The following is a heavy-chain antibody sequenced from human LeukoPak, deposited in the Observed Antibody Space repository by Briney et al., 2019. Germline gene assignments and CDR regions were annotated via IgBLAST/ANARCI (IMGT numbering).Heavy chain of an antibody. J-gene: IGHJ4*02. V-gene: IGHV3-33*01. CDR3: TRYNNDHFDY. CDR1: GFTFGGYG. D-gene: IGHD1-14*01. Sequence: PGRSLRLSCAGSGFTFGGYGMDGFRRTPGKGLEWVAVIAYDGIRAFYADSVKGRFTISRDNSRNTMSVQMDAVRAEDTAVYYCTRYNNDHFDYWGQGTLVTVSS. CDR2: IAYDGIRA.